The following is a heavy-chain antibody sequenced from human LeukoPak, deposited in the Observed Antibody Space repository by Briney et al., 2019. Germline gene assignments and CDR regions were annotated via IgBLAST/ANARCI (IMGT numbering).Heavy chain of an antibody. CDR1: GGTFSSYA. J-gene: IGHJ6*04. CDR3: ARMSGNVVVPAGTLGYYYYYGMDV. D-gene: IGHD2-2*01. CDR2: IIPIFGTA. V-gene: IGHV1-69*06. Sequence: SVKVSCKASGGTFSSYAISWVRQAPGQGLEWMGGIIPIFGTAYYAQKFQGRVTITADKSTSTAYMELSSLRSEDTAVYYCARMSGNVVVPAGTLGYYYYYGMDVWGKGTTVTVSS.